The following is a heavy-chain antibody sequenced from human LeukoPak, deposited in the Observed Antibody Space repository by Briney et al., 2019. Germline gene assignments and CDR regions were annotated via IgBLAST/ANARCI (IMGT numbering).Heavy chain of an antibody. V-gene: IGHV3-30*18. CDR3: AKDRTSTWSWDY. J-gene: IGHJ4*02. CDR1: GFTFSSYG. D-gene: IGHD6-13*01. Sequence: GGSLRLSCAASGFTFSSYGMHWVRQAPGRGLEWVAIILSDGNDKYYADSVKGRFTISRDNSKDTLDLQMNSLRAEDTAVYYCAKDRTSTWSWDYWGQGTLVIVSS. CDR2: ILSDGNDK.